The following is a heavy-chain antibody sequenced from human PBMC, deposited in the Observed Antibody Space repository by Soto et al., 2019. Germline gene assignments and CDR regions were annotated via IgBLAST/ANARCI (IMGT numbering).Heavy chain of an antibody. CDR2: IWYDGTNK. J-gene: IGHJ4*02. Sequence: QVQLVESGGGVVQPGRSLRLSCTASGFSFSSYGMHWVRQAPGKGLEWVAVIWYDGTNKYYADSVKGRFTISRDNSKNTLYLQMNSLRAEDTAVYYCARALHDFWSGVFDYWGQGTLVTVSS. CDR1: GFSFSSYG. D-gene: IGHD3-3*01. CDR3: ARALHDFWSGVFDY. V-gene: IGHV3-33*01.